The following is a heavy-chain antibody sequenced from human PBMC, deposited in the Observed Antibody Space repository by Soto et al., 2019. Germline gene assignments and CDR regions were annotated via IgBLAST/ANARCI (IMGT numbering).Heavy chain of an antibody. V-gene: IGHV3-23*01. CDR2: INPSGGST. CDR3: RKGANYYGIFDY. CDR1: GFTFKTYA. Sequence: EVQLLESGGGLVQPGGSLRLSCAASGFTFKTYAMSWVRQAPGKGLEWVSTINPSGGSTYYPDSVKGRFTISRDNSKDTLYLQMDSLRADDTAVYYCRKGANYYGIFDYWGQGTLVTVSS. D-gene: IGHD3-22*01. J-gene: IGHJ4*02.